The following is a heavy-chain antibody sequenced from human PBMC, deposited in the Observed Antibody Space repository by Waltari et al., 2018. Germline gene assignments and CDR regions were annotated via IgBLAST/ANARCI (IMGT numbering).Heavy chain of an antibody. J-gene: IGHJ4*02. CDR2: IWYDGSNK. CDR3: AKDQGFAVTTLDY. Sequence: RQAPGKGLEWVAVIWYDGSNKYYADSVKGRFTISRDNSKNTLYLQMNSLRAEDTAVYYCAKDQGFAVTTLDYWGQGTLVTVSS. V-gene: IGHV3-33*06. D-gene: IGHD4-17*01.